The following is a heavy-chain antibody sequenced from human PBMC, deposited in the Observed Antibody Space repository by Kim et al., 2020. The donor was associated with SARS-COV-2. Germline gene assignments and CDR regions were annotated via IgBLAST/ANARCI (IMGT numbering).Heavy chain of an antibody. CDR3: AKDISYYDSSGYYVFDY. D-gene: IGHD3-22*01. V-gene: IGHV3-9*01. Sequence: GGSLRLSCAASGFTFDDYAMHWVRQAPGKGLEWVSGISWNSGSIGYADSVKGRFTISRDNAKNSLYLQMNSLRAEDTALYYCAKDISYYDSSGYYVFDYWGQGTLVTVSS. J-gene: IGHJ4*02. CDR2: ISWNSGSI. CDR1: GFTFDDYA.